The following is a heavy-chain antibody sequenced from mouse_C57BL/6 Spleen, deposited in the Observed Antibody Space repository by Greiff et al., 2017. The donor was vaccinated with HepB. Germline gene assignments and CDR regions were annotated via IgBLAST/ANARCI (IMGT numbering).Heavy chain of an antibody. J-gene: IGHJ1*03. CDR1: GYTFTDYY. Sequence: VKVVESGAELVRPGASVKLSCKASGYTFTDYYINWVKQRPGQGLEWIARIYPGSGNTYYNEKFKGKATLTAEKSSSTAYMQLSSLTSEDSAVYFCARGDVWYFDVWGTGTTVTVSS. V-gene: IGHV1-76*01. D-gene: IGHD3-3*01. CDR2: IYPGSGNT. CDR3: ARGDVWYFDV.